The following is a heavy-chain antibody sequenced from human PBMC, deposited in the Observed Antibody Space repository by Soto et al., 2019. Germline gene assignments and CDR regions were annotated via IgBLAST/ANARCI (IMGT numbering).Heavy chain of an antibody. CDR3: ARGPADSSSWFYYYYGMDV. V-gene: IGHV1-8*01. Sequence: QVQLVQSGAEVKKPGASVKVSCKASGYTFTSYDINWVRQATGQGLEWMGWMNPNSGNTGYAQKFQGRVTMTRNTSISTAYMELSSLRSEDTAVYYCARGPADSSSWFYYYYGMDVWGQGTTVTVSS. CDR2: MNPNSGNT. D-gene: IGHD6-13*01. J-gene: IGHJ6*02. CDR1: GYTFTSYD.